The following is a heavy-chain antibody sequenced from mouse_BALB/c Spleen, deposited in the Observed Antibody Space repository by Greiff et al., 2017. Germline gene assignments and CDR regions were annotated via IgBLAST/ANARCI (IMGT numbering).Heavy chain of an antibody. Sequence: EVHLVESGGGLVQPGGSRKLSCAASGFTFSSFGMHWVRQAPEKGLEWVAYISSGSSTIYYADTVKGRFTISRDNPKNTLFLQMTSLRSEDTAMYYCARWNYGSLDYWGQGTTLTVSS. CDR1: GFTFSSFG. D-gene: IGHD1-1*01. CDR2: ISSGSSTI. J-gene: IGHJ2*01. CDR3: ARWNYGSLDY. V-gene: IGHV5-17*02.